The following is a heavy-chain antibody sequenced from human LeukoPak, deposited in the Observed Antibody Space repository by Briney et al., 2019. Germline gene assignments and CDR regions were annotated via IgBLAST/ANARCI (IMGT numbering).Heavy chain of an antibody. CDR2: ISWNSGSI. CDR1: GFTFDDYA. J-gene: IGHJ4*02. Sequence: GGSLRLSCAASGFTFDDYAMHWVRQAPGKGLEWVSGISWNSGSIGYADSVKGRFTISRDNAKNSLYLQMNSLRAEDTAVYYCVRHNYGYDYWGQGTPVTVSS. D-gene: IGHD5-18*01. CDR3: VRHNYGYDY. V-gene: IGHV3-9*01.